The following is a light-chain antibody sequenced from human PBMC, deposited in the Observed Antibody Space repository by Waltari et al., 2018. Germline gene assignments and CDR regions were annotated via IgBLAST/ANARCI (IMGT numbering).Light chain of an antibody. J-gene: IGLJ2*01. CDR2: SNK. CDR1: SSQIGSNT. Sequence: QSVLTQPPSASGTPGQRVTISCSGSSSQIGSNTVNRYQQLPGTAPKPLIYSNKQRPSGVPDRFSGSKSGTSASLAISGLQSEDEADYYCAAWDDSLNGLFGGGTKLTVL. CDR3: AAWDDSLNGL. V-gene: IGLV1-44*01.